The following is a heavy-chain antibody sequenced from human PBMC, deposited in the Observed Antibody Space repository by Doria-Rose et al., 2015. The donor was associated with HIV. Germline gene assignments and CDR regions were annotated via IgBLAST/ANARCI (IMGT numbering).Heavy chain of an antibody. CDR1: SFTNYW. V-gene: IGHV5-51*01. CDR2: IYPRDSDS. CDR3: ARRGVRGVFDF. Sequence: SFTNYWIGWVRQMPGKGLEWVAIIYPRDSDSGYSPSFQGQVTISADKSIRTAYLQWNSLQASDTAMYYCARRGVRGVFDFWGPGTLVTVSS. J-gene: IGHJ4*02. D-gene: IGHD3-10*01.